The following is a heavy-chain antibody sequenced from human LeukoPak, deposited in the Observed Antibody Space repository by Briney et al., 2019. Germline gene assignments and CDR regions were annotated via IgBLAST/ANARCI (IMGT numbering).Heavy chain of an antibody. CDR1: GFTSDDYA. CDR2: ISWNSGSI. J-gene: IGHJ3*02. Sequence: GGSLRLSCAASGFTSDDYAMHWVRQAPGKGLEWVSGISWNSGSIGYADSVKGRFTISRDNAKNSLYLQMNSLRAEDTALYYCAKDITGGHSYGDNAFDIWGQGTMVTVSS. V-gene: IGHV3-9*02. CDR3: AKDITGGHSYGDNAFDI. D-gene: IGHD5-18*01.